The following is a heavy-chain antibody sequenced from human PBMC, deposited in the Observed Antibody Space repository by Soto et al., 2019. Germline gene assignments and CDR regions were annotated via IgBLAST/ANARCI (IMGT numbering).Heavy chain of an antibody. CDR3: ARSRSSWGLYGMDV. Sequence: SETLSLTCTVSGGSISSYYWSWIRQPPGKGLEWIGYIYYSGSTNYNPSLKSRVTISVDTSKNQLSLKLSSVTAADTAVYYCARSRSSWGLYGMDVWGQGTTVTVSS. CDR1: GGSISSYY. V-gene: IGHV4-59*01. D-gene: IGHD3-16*01. J-gene: IGHJ6*02. CDR2: IYYSGST.